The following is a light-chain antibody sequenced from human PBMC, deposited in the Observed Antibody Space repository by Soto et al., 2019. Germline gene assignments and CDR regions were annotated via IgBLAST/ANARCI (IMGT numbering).Light chain of an antibody. V-gene: IGKV1-39*01. J-gene: IGKJ1*01. CDR3: QQSYSTLWT. Sequence: DIQMTQSPSSLSASVGDRVTITCRASQSISSYLNWYQQKPGKAPKLLIYAASSLQSGVPSRFSGSGSGTYFTLTSSSLQPEDFATYYCQQSYSTLWTFGQGTKVEIK. CDR2: AAS. CDR1: QSISSY.